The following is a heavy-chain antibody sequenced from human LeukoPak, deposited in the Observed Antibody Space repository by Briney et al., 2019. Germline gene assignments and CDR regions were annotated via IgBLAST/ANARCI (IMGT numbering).Heavy chain of an antibody. CDR2: IYSGDST. Sequence: GGSLRLSCAASGFTVSSNYMSWVRQAPGKGREWVSVIYSGDSTYYADSVKGRFTISRDNSKNTLFLQMNSLRAEDTAVYYCASLSPLYYDSSGYPYWGQGTLVTVSS. CDR3: ASLSPLYYDSSGYPY. J-gene: IGHJ4*02. D-gene: IGHD3-22*01. CDR1: GFTVSSNY. V-gene: IGHV3-53*01.